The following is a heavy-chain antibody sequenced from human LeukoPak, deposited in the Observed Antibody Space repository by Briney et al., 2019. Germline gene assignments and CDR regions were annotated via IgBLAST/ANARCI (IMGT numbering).Heavy chain of an antibody. CDR2: VSYIGGT. D-gene: IGHD4-11*01. Sequence: SETLSLTCTVSGVSISQNYWTWIRQSPGKGLEWIGFVSYIGGTRYNPSLKSRLSLSIDTSKNQLSLDLTSVTASDTAVYYCATSIGSKNAFHIWGRGTAVTVSS. CDR3: ATSIGSKNAFHI. V-gene: IGHV4-59*08. CDR1: GVSISQNY. J-gene: IGHJ3*02.